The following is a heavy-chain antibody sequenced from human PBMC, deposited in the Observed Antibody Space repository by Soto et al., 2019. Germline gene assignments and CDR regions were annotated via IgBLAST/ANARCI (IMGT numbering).Heavy chain of an antibody. Sequence: QVQLVESGGGVVQPGRSLRLSCAASGFTFSSYAMHWVRQAPGKGLEWVAVISYDGSNKYYADSVKGRFTISRDNSKNTLYLQMNSLRAEDTAVYYCARETQDLYYYYGMDVCGQGTTVTVSS. V-gene: IGHV3-30-3*01. CDR1: GFTFSSYA. CDR2: ISYDGSNK. CDR3: ARETQDLYYYYGMDV. J-gene: IGHJ6*02.